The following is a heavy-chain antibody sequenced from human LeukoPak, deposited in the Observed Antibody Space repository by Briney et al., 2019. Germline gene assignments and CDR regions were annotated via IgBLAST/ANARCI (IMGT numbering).Heavy chain of an antibody. Sequence: PSETLSLTCTVSGGSVSSGNYYWSWIRQPPGKGLEWIGYIYYSGSTNYNPSLKSRVTILVDTSKNQLSLKLSSVTAADTAVYYCARDYSDYIWGSYRSSGVFDIWGQGTMVTVSS. CDR3: ARDYSDYIWGSYRSSGVFDI. CDR2: IYYSGST. D-gene: IGHD3-16*02. J-gene: IGHJ3*02. CDR1: GGSVSSGNYY. V-gene: IGHV4-61*01.